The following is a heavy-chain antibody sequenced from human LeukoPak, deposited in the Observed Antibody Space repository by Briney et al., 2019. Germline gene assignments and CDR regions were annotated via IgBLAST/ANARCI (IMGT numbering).Heavy chain of an antibody. J-gene: IGHJ4*02. CDR3: ARHLAGDSLYRHFDY. V-gene: IGHV3-7*04. D-gene: IGHD5/OR15-5a*01. CDR2: IKQDGSET. CDR1: AITFSNSW. Sequence: GGSLRLSCTASAITFSNSWMSWVRQAPEKGLEWVANIKQDGSETNYVDSVKGRFTISRDNAKNSLFLQMNSLRGEDTAIYYCARHLAGDSLYRHFDYWGQGALVSVSS.